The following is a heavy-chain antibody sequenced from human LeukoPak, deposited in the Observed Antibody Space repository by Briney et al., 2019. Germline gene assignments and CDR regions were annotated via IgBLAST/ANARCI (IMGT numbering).Heavy chain of an antibody. J-gene: IGHJ5*02. D-gene: IGHD1-14*01. CDR1: GYTFSDYY. CDR2: INPNSGGT. V-gene: IGHV1-2*02. Sequence: GASVKVSCKASGYTFSDYYIHWVRQAPGQGLEWMGWINPNSGGTKYAQKFQGRVTMTRDTSISTTYMELSRLRYDDTAVYYCARDRLSPGPDGNWFDPWGQGTLVIVSS. CDR3: ARDRLSPGPDGNWFDP.